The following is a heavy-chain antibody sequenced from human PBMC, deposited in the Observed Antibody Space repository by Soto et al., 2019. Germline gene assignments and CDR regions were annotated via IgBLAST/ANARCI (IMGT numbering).Heavy chain of an antibody. J-gene: IGHJ4*02. D-gene: IGHD2-15*01. V-gene: IGHV1-69*12. Sequence: QVQLVQSGAEVKKPGSSVKVSCKASGGTFSSYAISWVRQASGQGLEWMGGIIPIFGTANYAQKFQGRVTITADESTSTAYMELSSLRSEVTAVYYCARESRYCSGGSCYFLPGIDYWGQGTLVTVSS. CDR3: ARESRYCSGGSCYFLPGIDY. CDR1: GGTFSSYA. CDR2: IIPIFGTA.